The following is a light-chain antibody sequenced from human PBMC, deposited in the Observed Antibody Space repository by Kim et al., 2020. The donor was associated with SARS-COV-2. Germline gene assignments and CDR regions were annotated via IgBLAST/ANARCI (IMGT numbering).Light chain of an antibody. CDR3: LQTNSFPLT. CDR2: AAS. J-gene: IGKJ4*01. CDR1: QDVSIW. V-gene: IGKV1-12*01. Sequence: ASVGDRVTITCRASQDVSIWLAWYQHKPGKAPRLLIYAASSLQSGVPSRFSGSGSGTDFTLTISSLLPEDFATYYCLQTNSFPLTFGGGTKVDIK.